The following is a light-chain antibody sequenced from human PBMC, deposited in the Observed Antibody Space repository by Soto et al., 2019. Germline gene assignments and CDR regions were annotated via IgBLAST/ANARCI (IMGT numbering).Light chain of an antibody. J-gene: IGKJ4*01. V-gene: IGKV3-15*01. Sequence: EIVMTQSPATLSVSPGERVTLSCRASQSVRSNLAWYQQKPGQAPRLLIYGASTRAAGIPARFSGSGFGTEFTLTISSLQSEDFALYYCQQYDNWPPLTFGGGTKVDIK. CDR3: QQYDNWPPLT. CDR2: GAS. CDR1: QSVRSN.